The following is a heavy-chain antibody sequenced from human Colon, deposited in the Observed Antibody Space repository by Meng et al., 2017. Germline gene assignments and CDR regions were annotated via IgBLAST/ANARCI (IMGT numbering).Heavy chain of an antibody. D-gene: IGHD3-22*01. CDR2: ISYDISVK. Sequence: GESLKISCAASGFTFSSYTMPWVRQAPGKGLEWVAIISYDISVKYYADSVKGRFTISRDSSKNTLYLQMNSLRAEDTAVYYCASDPPSGYYDSSGYDPTPPTLDYWGQGTVVTVSS. V-gene: IGHV3-30*04. CDR3: ASDPPSGYYDSSGYDPTPPTLDY. J-gene: IGHJ4*02. CDR1: GFTFSSYT.